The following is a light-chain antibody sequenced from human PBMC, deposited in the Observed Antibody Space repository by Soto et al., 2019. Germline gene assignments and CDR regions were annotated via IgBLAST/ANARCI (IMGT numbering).Light chain of an antibody. Sequence: QSVLTQSPSASGTPGQRVTISCSGSSSNIGSNTVNWYHQLPGTAPKLLIYSDNQRPSGVPDRCSGSKTGTSASLAIRWLQSEDEADYYCAGWDDRLNGYVFACGTKLTVL. V-gene: IGLV1-44*01. J-gene: IGLJ1*01. CDR2: SDN. CDR3: AGWDDRLNGYV. CDR1: SSNIGSNT.